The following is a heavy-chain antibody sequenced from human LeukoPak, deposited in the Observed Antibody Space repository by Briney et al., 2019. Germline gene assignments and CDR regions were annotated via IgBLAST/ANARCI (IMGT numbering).Heavy chain of an antibody. CDR1: GGSFSGYY. V-gene: IGHV4-34*01. Sequence: SETLSLTCAVYGGSFSGYYWSWIRQPPGKGLEWIGEINHSGSTNYNPSLKSRVTISVDTSKNQFSLKLSSVTAADTAVYYCARGQYERKPWGQGTLVTVSS. CDR2: INHSGST. D-gene: IGHD3-16*01. J-gene: IGHJ5*02. CDR3: ARGQYERKP.